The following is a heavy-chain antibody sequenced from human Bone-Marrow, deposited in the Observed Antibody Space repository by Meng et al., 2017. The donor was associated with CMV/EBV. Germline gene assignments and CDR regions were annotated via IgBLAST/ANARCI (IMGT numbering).Heavy chain of an antibody. J-gene: IGHJ3*02. V-gene: IGHV4-61*01. CDR2: IYYSGSI. CDR3: ARVGIVVVPAAIRGYAFDI. Sequence: SEPLSLTCTVSGGSVSSGSYYWSWIRQPPGKGLEWIGYIYYSGSINYNPSLKSRVTISVDTSKNQFSLKLSSVTAADTAVYYCARVGIVVVPAAIRGYAFDIWGQGTMVTVSS. D-gene: IGHD2-2*02. CDR1: GGSVSSGSYY.